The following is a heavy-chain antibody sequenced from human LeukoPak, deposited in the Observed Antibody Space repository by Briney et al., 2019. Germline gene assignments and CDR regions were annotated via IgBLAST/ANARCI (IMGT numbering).Heavy chain of an antibody. D-gene: IGHD2-15*01. CDR2: ISHDGSNK. Sequence: PGGSLRLSCAASGFTFSSYAMHWVRRAPGKGLEWVAVISHDGSNKYYADSVKGRLTISRDNSKNTLYLQMNSLRAEDTAVYYCARNIRDILDYWGQGTLVTVSS. J-gene: IGHJ4*02. V-gene: IGHV3-30*01. CDR3: ARNIRDILDY. CDR1: GFTFSSYA.